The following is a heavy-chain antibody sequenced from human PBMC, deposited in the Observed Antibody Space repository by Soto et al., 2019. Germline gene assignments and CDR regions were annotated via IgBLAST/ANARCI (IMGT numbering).Heavy chain of an antibody. V-gene: IGHV1-18*01. CDR3: ASGVKYKSPYYYYGMEV. CDR2: ISAYNGNT. Sequence: ASVKVSFKASGYTFTSYGISWVRQAPGQGLEWMGWISAYNGNTNYAQKLQGRVTMTTDTSTSTAYMELRSLRSDDTAVYYCASGVKYKSPYYYYGMEVWGQGTTVTVSS. J-gene: IGHJ6*02. CDR1: GYTFTSYG. D-gene: IGHD1-20*01.